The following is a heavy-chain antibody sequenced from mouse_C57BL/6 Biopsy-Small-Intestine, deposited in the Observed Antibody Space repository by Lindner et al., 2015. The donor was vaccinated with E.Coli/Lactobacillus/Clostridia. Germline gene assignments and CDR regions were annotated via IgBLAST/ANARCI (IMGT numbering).Heavy chain of an antibody. J-gene: IGHJ4*01. CDR2: ISAYSGDT. V-gene: IGHV1-63*01. CDR1: GYTFTNYG. D-gene: IGHD2-5*01. Sequence: SVKVSCKTSGYTFTNYGISWVRHVPGQGFEWVGWISAYSGDTNYAQKLQGRVIMTTDTSTNTAYLELRSLRSDDTALYYCARLITGYSSGWQPFDYWGQGTQVTVSS. CDR3: ARLITGYSSGWQPFDY.